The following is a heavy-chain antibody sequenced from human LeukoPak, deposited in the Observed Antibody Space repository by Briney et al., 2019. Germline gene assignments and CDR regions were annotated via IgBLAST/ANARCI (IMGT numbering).Heavy chain of an antibody. Sequence: ASVKVSCKVSGYTLTELSMHWVRQAPGKGLEWMGGFDPEEGETIYAQKFQGRVTMTEGTSTDPAYMERRILRCEDQAVDYCGTDPYYDGSGYYFRFEPWGKGTLVTVSP. V-gene: IGHV1-24*01. CDR1: GYTLTELS. D-gene: IGHD3-22*01. J-gene: IGHJ5*02. CDR3: GTDPYYDGSGYYFRFEP. CDR2: FDPEEGET.